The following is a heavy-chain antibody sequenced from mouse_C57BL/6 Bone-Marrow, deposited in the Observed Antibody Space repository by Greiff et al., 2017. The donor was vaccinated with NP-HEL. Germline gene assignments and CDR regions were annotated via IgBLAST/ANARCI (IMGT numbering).Heavy chain of an antibody. CDR3: ARHNWEAWFAY. V-gene: IGHV5-12*01. Sequence: EVQLVESGGGLVQPGGSLKLSCAASGFTFSDYYMYWVRQTPEKRLEWVAYISNGGGSTYYPDTVKGRFTISRDNAKNTLYLQMSRLKSEDTAMYYCARHNWEAWFAYWGQGTLVTVSA. D-gene: IGHD4-1*01. J-gene: IGHJ3*01. CDR2: ISNGGGST. CDR1: GFTFSDYY.